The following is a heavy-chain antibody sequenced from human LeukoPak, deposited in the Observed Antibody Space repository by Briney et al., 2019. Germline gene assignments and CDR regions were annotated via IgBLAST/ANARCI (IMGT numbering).Heavy chain of an antibody. J-gene: IGHJ5*02. CDR2: INYSGST. CDR1: GGSFSGYY. CDR3: ARLVVVTAKNWFDP. V-gene: IGHV4-34*01. Sequence: PSETLSLTCAVYGGSFSGYYWSWIRQPPGKGLEWIGEINYSGSTTYNPSLKSRVTISVDTSKNQFSLKLSSVTAADTAVYYCARLVVVTAKNWFDPWGQGTLVTVSS. D-gene: IGHD2-21*02.